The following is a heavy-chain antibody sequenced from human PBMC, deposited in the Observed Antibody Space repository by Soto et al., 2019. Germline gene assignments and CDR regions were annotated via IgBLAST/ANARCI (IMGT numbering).Heavy chain of an antibody. CDR1: GGSISSYC. D-gene: IGHD5-12*01. J-gene: IGHJ6*02. V-gene: IGHV4-59*01. Sequence: PLETLSLTCTVSGGSISSYCWSWIRQPPGKGMEWIGYIYYNGSTNYNPSLKSRVTISVDTSKNQFSLKLSSVTAADTAVYYCARDRPARASGYPLSPPYYYYVMDVWGQGTTVTVSS. CDR3: ARDRPARASGYPLSPPYYYYVMDV. CDR2: IYYNGST.